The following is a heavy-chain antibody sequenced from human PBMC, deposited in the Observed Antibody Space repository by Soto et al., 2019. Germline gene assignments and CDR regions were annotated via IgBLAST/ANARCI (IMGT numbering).Heavy chain of an antibody. V-gene: IGHV3-15*01. J-gene: IGHJ4*02. CDR1: GFTFNKAW. CDR3: TTDDPINKY. CDR2: IKSKTDGGTT. Sequence: PGGSLRLSCAASGFTFNKAWMSWVRQAPGKGLEWVGRIKSKTDGGTTDYAAPVKGRFAISRDDSKSTPYLQMNSLKTEDTAVYYCTTDDPINKYWGQGTLVTVSS.